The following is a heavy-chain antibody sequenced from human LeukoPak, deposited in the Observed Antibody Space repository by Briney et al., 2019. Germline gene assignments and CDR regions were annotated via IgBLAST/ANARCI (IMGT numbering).Heavy chain of an antibody. J-gene: IGHJ6*04. V-gene: IGHV3-21*01. D-gene: IGHD4-17*01. CDR1: GFTFSSYS. CDR2: ISSSSSYI. Sequence: GGSLRLSCAASGFTFSSYSMNWVRQAPGKGLEWVSSISSSSSYIYYADSVKGRFTISRDHAKNSLYLQMNSLRAEDTAVYYCARVAGDYPYYYYGMDVWGKGTTVTVSS. CDR3: ARVAGDYPYYYYGMDV.